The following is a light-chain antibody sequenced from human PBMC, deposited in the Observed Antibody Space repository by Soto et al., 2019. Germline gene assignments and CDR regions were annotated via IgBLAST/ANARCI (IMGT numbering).Light chain of an antibody. CDR2: GTS. V-gene: IGKV3-15*01. J-gene: IGKJ1*01. Sequence: EIVMTQSPATLSVSPGVRAPLSCRASQSVSSSLAWYQQKPGQAPSLLMYGTSTRATGIPAGFSGSGSGTDFTLTISSLQSEDFAVYYCQQYGSSGTFGQGTKVDIK. CDR1: QSVSSS. CDR3: QQYGSSGT.